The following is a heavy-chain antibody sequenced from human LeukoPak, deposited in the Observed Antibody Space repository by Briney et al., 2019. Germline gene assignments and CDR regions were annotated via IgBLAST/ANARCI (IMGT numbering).Heavy chain of an antibody. J-gene: IGHJ4*02. Sequence: SQTLSLTCTVSGGSISSGGYYWSWIRQHPGKGLEWIGYIYYSGSTYYNPSLKSRVTISVDTSKNQFSLKLSSVTAADTAVYYCARARRDGYKYGYFDYWGQGTLVTVSS. CDR2: IYYSGST. V-gene: IGHV4-31*03. CDR1: GGSISSGGYY. D-gene: IGHD5-24*01. CDR3: ARARRDGYKYGYFDY.